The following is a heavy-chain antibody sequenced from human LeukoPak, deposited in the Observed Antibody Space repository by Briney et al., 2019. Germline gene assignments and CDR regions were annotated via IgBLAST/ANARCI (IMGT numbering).Heavy chain of an antibody. V-gene: IGHV3-21*01. CDR3: AKDSPSRTATTEVPVDY. CDR1: GFTFSNVW. J-gene: IGHJ4*02. CDR2: ISSSSSYI. Sequence: GGSLRLSCAASGFTFSNVWMSWVRQAPGKGLEWVASISSSSSYIYFANSVRGRFSISRDNAKNSLYLQMNSLRAEDTAVYYCAKDSPSRTATTEVPVDYWGQGTLVTVSS. D-gene: IGHD1/OR15-1a*01.